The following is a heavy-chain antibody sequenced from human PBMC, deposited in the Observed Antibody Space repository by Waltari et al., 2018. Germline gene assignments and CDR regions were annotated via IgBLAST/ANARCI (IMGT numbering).Heavy chain of an antibody. CDR1: GYTFTSYA. D-gene: IGHD4-17*01. Sequence: QVQLVQSGAEVKKPGASVKVSCKASGYTFTSYAMHWVRQAPGQRLEWMGWINAGNGNTKYSQKFQGRVTITRDTSASTAYMELSSLRSEDTAVYYCARAATVTTGAIDYWGQGTLVTVSS. CDR2: INAGNGNT. V-gene: IGHV1-3*01. CDR3: ARAATVTTGAIDY. J-gene: IGHJ4*02.